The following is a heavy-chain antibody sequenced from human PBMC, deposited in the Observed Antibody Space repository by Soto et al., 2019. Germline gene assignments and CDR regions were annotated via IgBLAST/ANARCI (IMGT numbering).Heavy chain of an antibody. CDR2: ISGDGGST. V-gene: IGHV3-23*01. D-gene: IGHD3-22*01. CDR1: GFTFINYA. J-gene: IGHJ4*02. CDR3: AKVISLRVSPDSCFVS. Sequence: EVQLLESGGGLVQPGGSLRLSCEVSGFTFINYAMTWVRQPPGKGLAWVSGISGDGGSTYYADSVKGRFTISRDNPKNKMFLERKTLRVEDTGVYYCAKVISLRVSPDSCFVSWGLGTLVTVSS.